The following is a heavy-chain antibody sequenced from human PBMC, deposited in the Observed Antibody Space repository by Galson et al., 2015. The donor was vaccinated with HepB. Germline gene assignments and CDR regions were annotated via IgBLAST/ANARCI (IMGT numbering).Heavy chain of an antibody. V-gene: IGHV1-2*02. D-gene: IGHD2-2*01. CDR1: GYTFTGYY. CDR3: ARDLTLEYCSGTTCPNWFDP. J-gene: IGHJ5*02. CDR2: INPNSGGT. Sequence: SVKASCKASGYTFTGYYLHWVRQAPGQGLEWMGWINPNSGGTNYAKKFQGRVTMTRDTSISTAYVELSRLRSDDTAVYYCARDLTLEYCSGTTCPNWFDPWGQGTLVTVSS.